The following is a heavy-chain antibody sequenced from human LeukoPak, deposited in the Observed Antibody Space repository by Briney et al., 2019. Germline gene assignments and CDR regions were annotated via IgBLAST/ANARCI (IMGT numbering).Heavy chain of an antibody. V-gene: IGHV4-59*01. CDR1: GGSISSYY. CDR2: IYYSGST. CDR3: ARDTLGSSAGINWFDP. D-gene: IGHD6-6*01. Sequence: SETLSLTCTVSGGSISSYYWSWIRQPPGKGLEWIGYIYYSGSTNYNPSLKSRVTISVDTSKNQFSLKLSSVTAADTAVYYCARDTLGSSAGINWFDPWGQGTLVTVSS. J-gene: IGHJ5*02.